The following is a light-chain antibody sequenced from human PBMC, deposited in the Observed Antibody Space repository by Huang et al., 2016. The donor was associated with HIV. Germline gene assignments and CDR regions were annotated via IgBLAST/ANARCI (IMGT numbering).Light chain of an antibody. Sequence: DIVMTQSPDSLAVSLGERATINCKSSQRILYNSDKKNYLAWYQQKPGQHPKLLIYLASTRESAVPDRFSGSGSVTDFTLTLSSLQAGDVAFYYCQQYYGSPPTFGQGTKVEIK. CDR3: QQYYGSPPT. CDR1: QRILYNSDKKNY. CDR2: LAS. V-gene: IGKV4-1*01. J-gene: IGKJ1*01.